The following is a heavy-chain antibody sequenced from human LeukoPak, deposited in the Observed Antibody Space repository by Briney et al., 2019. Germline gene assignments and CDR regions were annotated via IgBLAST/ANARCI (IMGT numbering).Heavy chain of an antibody. J-gene: IGHJ4*02. CDR2: INHSGST. V-gene: IGHV4-34*01. D-gene: IGHD1-20*01. CDR3: ARPYNWNHGQFDY. Sequence: PSETLSLTCAVYGGSFSGYYWSWIRQPPGKGLGWIGEINHSGSTNYNPSLKSRVTISVDTSKNQFSLKLSSVTAADTAVYYCARPYNWNHGQFDYWGQGTLVTVSS. CDR1: GGSFSGYY.